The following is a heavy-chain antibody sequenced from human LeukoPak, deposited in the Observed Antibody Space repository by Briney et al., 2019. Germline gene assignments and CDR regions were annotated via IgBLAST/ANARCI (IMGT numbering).Heavy chain of an antibody. CDR3: AKEEGMYGTPTLAF. CDR1: GFTFSSYA. CDR2: IPGSGVDT. V-gene: IGHV3-23*01. D-gene: IGHD1/OR15-1a*01. J-gene: IGHJ4*02. Sequence: PGGSLRLSCAASGFTFSSYAMCWVRQAPGGGLEWVSGIPGSGVDTFYADSVKGRFTISRDNSKNTLFLQMNSLRAEDTAVYYCAKEEGMYGTPTLAFWGQGTVVTVSS.